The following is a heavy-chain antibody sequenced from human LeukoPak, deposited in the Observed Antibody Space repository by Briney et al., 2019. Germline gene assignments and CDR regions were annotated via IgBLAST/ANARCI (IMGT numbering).Heavy chain of an antibody. Sequence: ASVKVSCKASGYTFTSYYMYWVRQAPGQGLEWMGIINPSGGSTSYAQKFQGRITMTRDTSTSTVYMELSSLRSEDTAVYYCARDLYYYDSSGYYSGAFDIWGQGTMVTVSS. J-gene: IGHJ3*02. CDR1: GYTFTSYY. D-gene: IGHD3-22*01. V-gene: IGHV1-46*01. CDR2: INPSGGST. CDR3: ARDLYYYDSSGYYSGAFDI.